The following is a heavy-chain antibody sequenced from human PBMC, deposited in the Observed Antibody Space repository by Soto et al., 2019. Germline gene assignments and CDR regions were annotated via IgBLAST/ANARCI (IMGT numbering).Heavy chain of an antibody. CDR3: ARLFWSGYASFDY. V-gene: IGHV4-31*03. Sequence: QVQLQESGPGLVKPSQTLSLTCTVSGGSINSGNYYWSWIRQHPGEGLEWIGNIYYTGSSVSYNPSLKSRGSISIDTSKNEYSLKLSSVTAADTAVYYCARLFWSGYASFDYWGLGTLVTVSS. D-gene: IGHD3-3*01. CDR1: GGSINSGNYY. CDR2: IYYTGSSV. J-gene: IGHJ4*02.